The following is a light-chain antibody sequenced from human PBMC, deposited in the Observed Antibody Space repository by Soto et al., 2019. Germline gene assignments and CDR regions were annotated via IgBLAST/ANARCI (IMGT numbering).Light chain of an antibody. CDR2: NND. CDR1: SSNIGGNS. V-gene: IGLV1-44*01. Sequence: QSVLTQAPSASGTPGQRVTISCSGSSSNIGGNSVNWYQLLPGTAPKLLIYNNDQRPSGVPSRFSGSKSGTSASLAISGLQSDDEADYYCASWDDSLSGFVVFGGGTQLTVL. J-gene: IGLJ2*01. CDR3: ASWDDSLSGFVV.